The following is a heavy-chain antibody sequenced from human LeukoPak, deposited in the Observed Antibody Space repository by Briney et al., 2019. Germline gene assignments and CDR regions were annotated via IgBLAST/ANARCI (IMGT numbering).Heavy chain of an antibody. D-gene: IGHD3/OR15-3a*01. CDR3: AKQTGSGLFILP. Sequence: SETLSLTCTVSGGSISSSSYYWGWIRQPPGKGLEWIGSIYYSVSTYYNPSLKSRVTISVYTSKNQFSLKLTSVTAADTAVYYCAKQTGSGLFILPGGQGTLVTVSS. CDR1: GGSISSSSYY. V-gene: IGHV4-39*01. J-gene: IGHJ4*02. CDR2: IYYSVST.